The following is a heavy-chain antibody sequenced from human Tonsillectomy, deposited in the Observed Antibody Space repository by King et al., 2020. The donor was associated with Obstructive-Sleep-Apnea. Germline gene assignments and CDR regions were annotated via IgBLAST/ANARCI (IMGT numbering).Heavy chain of an antibody. D-gene: IGHD1-7*01. J-gene: IGHJ4*02. V-gene: IGHV3-33*01. CDR2: SWFDGSKK. Sequence: VQLVESGGGVVQPGRSLRLSCAASGFTFSSDGMHWVRQAPGKGLEWVAVSWFDGSKKYYADSVKGRFTISRDNSKNTLYLQMISLRAEDTAVYYCRRGTTHTDNWGQGTLLTVST. CDR3: RRGTTHTDN. CDR1: GFTFSSDG.